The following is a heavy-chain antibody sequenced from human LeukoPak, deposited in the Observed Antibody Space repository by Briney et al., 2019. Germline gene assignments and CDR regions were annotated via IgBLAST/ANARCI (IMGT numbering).Heavy chain of an antibody. CDR1: GYTFSNYG. D-gene: IGHD3-10*01. CDR3: ARGRGYGSGSYRYYYYMDV. Sequence: ASVKVSCKASGYTFSNYGISWVRQAPGQGLEWMGWISGYNGNTNYAQKFQGRVTMTTDTSTSTAYMEVRSLRSDDTAVYYCARGRGYGSGSYRYYYYMDVWGKGTTVTVSS. J-gene: IGHJ6*03. V-gene: IGHV1-18*01. CDR2: ISGYNGNT.